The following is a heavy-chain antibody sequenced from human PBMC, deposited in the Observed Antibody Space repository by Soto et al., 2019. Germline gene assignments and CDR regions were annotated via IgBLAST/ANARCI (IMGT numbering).Heavy chain of an antibody. J-gene: IGHJ6*02. Sequence: SETLSLTCTVSGGSIRSSTSYWGWIRQPPGKGLEWIGSIYYSGSTYYNPSLKSRVTISVDTSKNQFSLKLSSVTAADTAVYYCAREAGDDYYGSGSYYNYYYGMDVWGQGTTVT. D-gene: IGHD3-10*01. CDR3: AREAGDDYYGSGSYYNYYYGMDV. CDR2: IYYSGST. V-gene: IGHV4-39*02. CDR1: GGSIRSSTSY.